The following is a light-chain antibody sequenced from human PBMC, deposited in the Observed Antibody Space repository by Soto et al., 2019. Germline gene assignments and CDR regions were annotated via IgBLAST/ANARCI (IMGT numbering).Light chain of an antibody. V-gene: IGLV2-14*01. CDR1: SSDVGGYNY. Sequence: QSALTQPASVSGSPGQSITISCTGTSSDVGGYNYVSWYQRHPGKAPKFMIYDVSNRPSGVSNRFSGSKSGNTASLTISGLQAEDEADYYCCSHKTSNTRQIVFGTGNEVTV. CDR3: CSHKTSNTRQIV. J-gene: IGLJ1*01. CDR2: DVS.